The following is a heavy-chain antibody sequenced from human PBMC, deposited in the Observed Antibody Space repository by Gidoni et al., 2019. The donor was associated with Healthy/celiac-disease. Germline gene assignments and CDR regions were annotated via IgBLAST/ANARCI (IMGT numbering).Heavy chain of an antibody. J-gene: IGHJ4*02. Sequence: EVQLVESGGGLVQPGGALNLSCAASWFTFRGSAMHWVRQASGKGLEWVGSIRSKAKSYATAYAASVKGRFTISRDDSKNTAYLQMNSLKTEDTAVYYCTSPPYGGYFYWGQGTLVTVSS. D-gene: IGHD5-12*01. CDR1: WFTFRGSA. CDR2: IRSKAKSYAT. V-gene: IGHV3-73*02. CDR3: TSPPYGGYFY.